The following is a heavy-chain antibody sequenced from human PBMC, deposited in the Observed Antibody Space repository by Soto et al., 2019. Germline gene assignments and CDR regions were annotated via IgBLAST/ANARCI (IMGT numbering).Heavy chain of an antibody. Sequence: EVQLVETGGGLIQPGGSLRLSCAASGFTVSSNYMSWVRQAPGKGLEWVSVIYSGGSTYYADSVKGRFTISRDNSKNTLYLQMNSLRAEDTAVYYCARDGPLGMGGGFDYWGQGTLVTVSS. J-gene: IGHJ4*02. CDR3: ARDGPLGMGGGFDY. D-gene: IGHD7-27*01. CDR2: IYSGGST. V-gene: IGHV3-53*02. CDR1: GFTVSSNY.